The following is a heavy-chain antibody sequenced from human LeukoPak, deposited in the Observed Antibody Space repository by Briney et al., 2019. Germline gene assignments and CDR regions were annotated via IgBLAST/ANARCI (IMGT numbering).Heavy chain of an antibody. CDR1: GFSFNSDW. CDR2: ISGRDGYT. D-gene: IGHD6-13*01. J-gene: IGHJ4*02. CDR3: AKGTIAAAGTDCDY. V-gene: IGHV3-23*01. Sequence: GGSLRLSCAASGFSFNSDWMDWVRQAPGKGLEWVSAISGRDGYTYYADSVKGRFTISRDNSKDTLFLHMSSLRAEDTAVYYCAKGTIAAAGTDCDYWGQGTQVTVSS.